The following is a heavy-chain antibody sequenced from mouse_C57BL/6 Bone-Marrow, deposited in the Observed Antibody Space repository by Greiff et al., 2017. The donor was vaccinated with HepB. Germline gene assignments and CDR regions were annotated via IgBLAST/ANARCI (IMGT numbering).Heavy chain of an antibody. CDR3: ARYGDYLGY. CDR1: GYTFTSYG. CDR2: IYPRSGNT. D-gene: IGHD1-1*01. J-gene: IGHJ2*01. Sequence: QVQLQQSGAELARPGASVKLSCKASGYTFTSYGISWVKQRTGQGLEWIGEIYPRSGNTYYNEKFKGKATLTADKSSSTAYMELRSLTSEDSAVYVCARYGDYLGYWGQGTTLTVSS. V-gene: IGHV1-81*01.